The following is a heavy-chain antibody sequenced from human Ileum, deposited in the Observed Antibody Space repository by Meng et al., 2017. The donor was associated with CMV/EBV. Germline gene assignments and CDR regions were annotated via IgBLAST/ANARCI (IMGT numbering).Heavy chain of an antibody. Sequence: GGSLRLSCAASGFTFSDYGMHWVRQAPGRGLEWVASIRFDESNEYYTDSVKGRFTISRDNSKDTLYLQMNSLKTEDTAVYYCAKDTTIFGVVITQDYFDYWGHGTRVTGSS. CDR2: IRFDESNE. CDR3: AKDTTIFGVVITQDYFDY. J-gene: IGHJ4*01. V-gene: IGHV3-30*02. D-gene: IGHD3-3*01. CDR1: GFTFSDYG.